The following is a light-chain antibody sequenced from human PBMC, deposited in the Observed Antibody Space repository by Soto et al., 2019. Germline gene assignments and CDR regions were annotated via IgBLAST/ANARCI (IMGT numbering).Light chain of an antibody. CDR1: QSLLHSDGYNY. V-gene: IGKV2-28*01. CDR2: LGS. CDR3: MQALQTPLFT. Sequence: DIVMTQSPLYLPVTPGEPASISCRSSQSLLHSDGYNYLDWYLQKPGQSPQLLIYLGSNRASGVPDRFSGGGSGTDFTLKISRVEAEDVGVYYCMQALQTPLFTFGPGTKVDLK. J-gene: IGKJ3*01.